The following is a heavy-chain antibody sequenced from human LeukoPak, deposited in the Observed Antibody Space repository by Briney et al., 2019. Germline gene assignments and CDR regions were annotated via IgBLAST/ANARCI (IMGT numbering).Heavy chain of an antibody. CDR2: IHWNGAST. D-gene: IGHD3-9*01. CDR3: ARSAGDILTGYYDY. Sequence: GGSLRLSRAASGFTFDDYGMSGVRQAPGKGLEWVSGIHWNGASTGYADSVKGRFTISRDNAKKSLYLLADSLRVEDTAMYYCARSAGDILTGYYDYWGQGILVSVAS. V-gene: IGHV3-20*04. J-gene: IGHJ4*02. CDR1: GFTFDDYG.